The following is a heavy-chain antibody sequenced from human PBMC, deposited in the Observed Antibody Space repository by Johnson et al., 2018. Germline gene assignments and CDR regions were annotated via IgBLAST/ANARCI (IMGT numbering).Heavy chain of an antibody. J-gene: IGHJ3*02. CDR3: AKKGDGYSSSSSAFDI. D-gene: IGHD6-6*01. CDR1: GFTFSSYS. CDR2: ITSGSDYI. V-gene: IGHV3-21*01. Sequence: EVQLVESGGGVVQPGRSLRLSCAASGFTFSSYSMNWVRQAPGKGLEWVSSITSGSDYIYYADSVKGRFTISRDNAKNSLYLQMNSRRAEDTAVYYCAKKGDGYSSSSSAFDIGGQGTMVTVSS.